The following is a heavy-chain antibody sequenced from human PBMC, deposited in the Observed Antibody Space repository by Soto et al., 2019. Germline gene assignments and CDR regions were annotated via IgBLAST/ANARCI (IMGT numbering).Heavy chain of an antibody. Sequence: QVQLQESVPGLVKPSGTLSLTCAVSSGSIDTTNWWSWVRQPPGKGLEWIGEIFHSGNTYYNPSLASRVTISVDTSKNQFSLNLRSVTAADTAVYYCARRTWGMDVWGQGTTVTVSS. D-gene: IGHD2-8*01. CDR3: ARRTWGMDV. V-gene: IGHV4-4*02. CDR2: IFHSGNT. CDR1: SGSIDTTNW. J-gene: IGHJ6*02.